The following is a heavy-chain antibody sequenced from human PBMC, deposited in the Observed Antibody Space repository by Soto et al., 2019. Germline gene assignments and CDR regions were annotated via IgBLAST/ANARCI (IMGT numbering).Heavy chain of an antibody. Sequence: SETLCLTCAVYGGAFRGYYWRWIRQPPGKGLEWTGEINHSGSTNYNPSLKSRVTISVDTSKNQFSLKLSSVTAADTAVYYCARLGSEIGYQLLSRWYGMDVWGQGTTVT. J-gene: IGHJ6*02. CDR3: ARLGSEIGYQLLSRWYGMDV. CDR1: GGAFRGYY. CDR2: INHSGST. V-gene: IGHV4-34*01. D-gene: IGHD2-2*01.